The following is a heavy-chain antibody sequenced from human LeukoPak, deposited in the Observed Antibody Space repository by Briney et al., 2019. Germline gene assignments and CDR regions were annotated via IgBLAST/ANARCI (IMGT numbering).Heavy chain of an antibody. CDR1: GGSFSGYY. J-gene: IGHJ4*02. CDR2: INHSGST. Sequence: PSETLSLTCAVYGGSFSGYYWSWIRQPPGEGLEWIGEINHSGSTNYNPSLKSRVTISVDTSKNQFSLKLSSVTAADTAVYYCARGLTITTPHYFDYWGQGTLVTVSS. D-gene: IGHD4-11*01. CDR3: ARGLTITTPHYFDY. V-gene: IGHV4-34*01.